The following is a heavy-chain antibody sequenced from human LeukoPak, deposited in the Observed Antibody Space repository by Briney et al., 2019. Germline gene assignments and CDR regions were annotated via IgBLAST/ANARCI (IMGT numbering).Heavy chain of an antibody. Sequence: GESLRISCRTSGYSFTTYWIGWVRQLPGQGLEWMGLIYPVDSDAKFSPSFQGHVNMSADRSNNTAYPQWSSLKASDTSMYFCARWVTADRGKKDVFDIWGQGTMVTVSS. CDR3: ARWVTADRGKKDVFDI. J-gene: IGHJ3*02. CDR2: IYPVDSDA. CDR1: GYSFTTYW. D-gene: IGHD2-21*02. V-gene: IGHV5-51*01.